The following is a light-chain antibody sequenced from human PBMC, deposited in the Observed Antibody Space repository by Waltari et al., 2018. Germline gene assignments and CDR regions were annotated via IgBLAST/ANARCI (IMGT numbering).Light chain of an antibody. CDR3: ASWDNSLSVEI. V-gene: IGLV1-51*02. CDR1: SPSLGNNY. Sequence: QSVLTQPPSVSAAPGQKVTISCSGSSPSLGNNYVSWYQHLPGTAPKLPMYGNDKRPSWIPDRFSGSKSGTSATLGITGLQTGDEADYYCASWDNSLSVEIIGGGTKLTVL. J-gene: IGLJ2*01. CDR2: GND.